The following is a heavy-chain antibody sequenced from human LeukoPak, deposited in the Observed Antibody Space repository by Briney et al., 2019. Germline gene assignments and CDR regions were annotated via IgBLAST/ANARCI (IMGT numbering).Heavy chain of an antibody. D-gene: IGHD3-22*01. Sequence: GASVKVSCKASGGTFSSYAISWVRQAPGQGLEWMGRIIPIFGIANYAQKFQGRVTITADKSTSTAYMELSSLRSGDTAVYYCARDHFPHVYYYDSSGYLAGMDVWGQGTTVTVSS. V-gene: IGHV1-69*04. CDR2: IIPIFGIA. CDR3: ARDHFPHVYYYDSSGYLAGMDV. CDR1: GGTFSSYA. J-gene: IGHJ6*02.